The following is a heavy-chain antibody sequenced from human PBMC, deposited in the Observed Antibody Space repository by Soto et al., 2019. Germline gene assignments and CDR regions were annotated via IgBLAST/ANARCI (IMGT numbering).Heavy chain of an antibody. V-gene: IGHV4-31*03. CDR3: ARSGSGSYLNPYYSYGLDV. CDR2: IYDSGST. J-gene: IGHJ6*02. CDR1: GGSISSGSYY. Sequence: SETLSLTCSVSGGSISSGSYYWSWIRQHPGKGLEWIGYIYDSGSTHYNSSLKSRVTISVDTSKNQFSLKVSSVTAADTAVYYCARSGSGSYLNPYYSYGLDVWGQGTTVT. D-gene: IGHD3-10*01.